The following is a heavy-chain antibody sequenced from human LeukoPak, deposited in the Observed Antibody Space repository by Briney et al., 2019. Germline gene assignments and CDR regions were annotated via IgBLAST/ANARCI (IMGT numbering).Heavy chain of an antibody. D-gene: IGHD3-22*01. CDR3: ATGVVTPSSAEYFQH. Sequence: GASVKVSCKASGYTFTSYYMHWVRQAPGQGLEWMGIINPSGGSTSYAQKFQGRATMTWDMSTSTVYMELSSLRSEDTAVYYCATGVVTPSSAEYFQHWGQGTLVTVSS. CDR1: GYTFTSYY. J-gene: IGHJ1*01. CDR2: INPSGGST. V-gene: IGHV1-46*01.